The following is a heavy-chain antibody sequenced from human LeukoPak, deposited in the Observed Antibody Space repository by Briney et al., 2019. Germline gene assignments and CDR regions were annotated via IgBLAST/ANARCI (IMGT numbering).Heavy chain of an antibody. D-gene: IGHD3-10*01. V-gene: IGHV1-46*01. CDR3: ARGPRITLIRGGQWYYYMDV. CDR2: INPSVGST. CDR1: GYTFTIYY. Sequence: ASVKVSCKASGYTFTIYYIHWVRQAPEQGLGWRGLINPSVGSTNSAQKFQGRVTMTRDTSTSTVYMELSSLRSEDTAVYYCARGPRITLIRGGQWYYYMDVWGKGTTVTISS. J-gene: IGHJ6*03.